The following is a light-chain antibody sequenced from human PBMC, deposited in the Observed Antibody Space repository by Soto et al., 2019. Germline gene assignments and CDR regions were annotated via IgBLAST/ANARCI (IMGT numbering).Light chain of an antibody. V-gene: IGKV1-9*01. Sequence: IQVTQSPSSPSAAVGDRVTIYGRASQSIDNFLALSQQKPGKAPKLLNYGAPTLQSGVPSRFIGSGSGTDFTLTISSLQPEDFATYYCQQLNSFPIPFGPGTKVDI. CDR3: QQLNSFPIP. CDR2: GAP. J-gene: IGKJ3*01. CDR1: QSIDNF.